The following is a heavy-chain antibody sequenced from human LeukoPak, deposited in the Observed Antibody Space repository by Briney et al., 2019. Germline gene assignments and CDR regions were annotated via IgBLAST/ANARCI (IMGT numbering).Heavy chain of an antibody. J-gene: IGHJ4*02. V-gene: IGHV4-39*07. CDR1: GGSISSSSYY. Sequence: SETLSLTCTVSGGSISSSSYYWGWIRQPPGKGLEWIGSIYYSGSTYYNPSLKSRVTISVDTSKNQFSLKLSSVTAADTAAYYCARDQLRDILTGYYLFDYWGQGTLVTVSS. D-gene: IGHD3-9*01. CDR2: IYYSGST. CDR3: ARDQLRDILTGYYLFDY.